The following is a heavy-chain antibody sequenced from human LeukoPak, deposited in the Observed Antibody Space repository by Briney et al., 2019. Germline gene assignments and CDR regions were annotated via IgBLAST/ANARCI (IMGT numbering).Heavy chain of an antibody. V-gene: IGHV1-18*01. CDR2: ISAYNGNT. J-gene: IGHJ4*02. D-gene: IGHD3-22*01. CDR1: GYTFTSYG. Sequence: ASVKVSCKASGYTFTSYGISWVRQAPGQGLEWMGWISAYNGNTNYAQKLQGRVTMTRDTSTSTVYMELSSLRSEDTAVYYCARGTTRITMIDVDYWGQGTLVTVSS. CDR3: ARGTTRITMIDVDY.